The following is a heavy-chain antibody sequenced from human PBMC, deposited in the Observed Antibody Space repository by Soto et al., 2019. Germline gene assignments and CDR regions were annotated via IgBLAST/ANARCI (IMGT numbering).Heavy chain of an antibody. CDR3: VKGGCFDF. CDR2: ISDDGSRT. J-gene: IGHJ5*01. V-gene: IGHV3-23*01. Sequence: EVQLLEAGGGLAKPGGSLRLSCAASGFSFSTFEMSWVRQAPGRRLVRISFISDDGSRTYYADAVKGRFTISRDNSKHTLYLPMNSLTAEDTAVYACVKGGCFDFWGQGPLVTVSS. D-gene: IGHD2-8*01. CDR1: GFSFSTFE.